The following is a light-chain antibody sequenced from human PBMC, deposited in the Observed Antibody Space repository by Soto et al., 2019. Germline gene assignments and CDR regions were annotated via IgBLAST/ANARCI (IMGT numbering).Light chain of an antibody. J-gene: IGLJ1*01. Sequence: QSVLTQPRSVSGSPGQSVTIPCTGSSSDVGGYDSVSWYQQHPGKVPQLIIFDVNKRPSGVPDRFSGSKSGNTASLTISGLQAEDEADYYCCSYAGRYTYVFGSGTKLTVL. CDR2: DVN. V-gene: IGLV2-11*01. CDR1: SSDVGGYDS. CDR3: CSYAGRYTYV.